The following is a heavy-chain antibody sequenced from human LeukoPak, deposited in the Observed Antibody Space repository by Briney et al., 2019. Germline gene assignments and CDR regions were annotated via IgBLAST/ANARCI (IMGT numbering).Heavy chain of an antibody. CDR1: GGSISSSGYY. CDR3: ARHEYSGSYYGLSWFDP. D-gene: IGHD1-26*01. V-gene: IGHV4-39*01. CDR2: IYYSGST. J-gene: IGHJ5*02. Sequence: SETLSLTCTVSGGSISSSGYYWGWIRQPPGKELEWIEGIYYSGSTYYNPSLKSRVTISVDTSKNQLSLKLSSLTAADTAVYYCARHEYSGSYYGLSWFDPWGQGTLVTVSS.